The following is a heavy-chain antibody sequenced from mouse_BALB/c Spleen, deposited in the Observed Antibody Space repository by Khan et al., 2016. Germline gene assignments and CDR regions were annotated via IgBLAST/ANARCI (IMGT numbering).Heavy chain of an antibody. CDR3: ARVWGDY. D-gene: IGHD1-1*02. J-gene: IGHJ4*01. V-gene: IGHV2-6-7*01. CDR2: IWGDGST. CDR1: GFSLTGYG. Sequence: VQLQESGPGLVAPSQSLSITCTVSGFSLTGYGVNWVRQPPGKGLEWLGMIWGDGSTDYNSALKSRLSISKDTSKSQVILKMSRRETEDTARYYCARVWGDYWGQGTSVTVSS.